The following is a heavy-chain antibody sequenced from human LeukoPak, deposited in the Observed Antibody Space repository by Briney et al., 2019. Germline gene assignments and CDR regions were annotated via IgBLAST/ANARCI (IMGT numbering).Heavy chain of an antibody. J-gene: IGHJ4*02. CDR3: ATRPAETTWFGVFDY. Sequence: SETLSLTCSVSGASLDNHYWSWIWQPPEKALEWIGYIYTSGSTNYNPSLKSRVSMSVDTSKNKFSLRLSSVTAADTALYYCATRPAETTWFGVFDYSSRGTLVTVSS. V-gene: IGHV4-4*09. D-gene: IGHD3-10*01. CDR2: IYTSGST. CDR1: GASLDNHY.